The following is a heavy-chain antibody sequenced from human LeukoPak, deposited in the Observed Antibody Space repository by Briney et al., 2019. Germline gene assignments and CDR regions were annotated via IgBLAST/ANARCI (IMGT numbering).Heavy chain of an antibody. V-gene: IGHV4-39*01. CDR1: GGSISSSSYY. CDR2: IYYSGST. J-gene: IGHJ6*02. CDR3: ANQGGSGSYHYYYYGMDV. Sequence: SETLSFTCTVSGGSISSSSYYWGWIRQPPGKGLEWIGSIYYSGSTYYNPSLKSRVTISVDTSKNQFSLKLSSVTAADTAVYYCANQGGSGSYHYYYYGMDVWGQGTTVTVSS. D-gene: IGHD3-10*01.